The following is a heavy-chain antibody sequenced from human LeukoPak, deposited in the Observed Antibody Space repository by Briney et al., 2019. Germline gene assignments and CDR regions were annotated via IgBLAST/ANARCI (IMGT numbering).Heavy chain of an antibody. CDR1: GFTFSSYG. J-gene: IGHJ4*02. CDR3: AKEIYYDSSAFFDY. V-gene: IGHV3-30*18. D-gene: IGHD3-22*01. Sequence: GRSLRLSCAASGFTFSSYGMHWVRQAPVKGLEWVAVISYDGSNKYYADSVKGRFTISRDNSKNTLYLQMNSLRTEDTAMYFCAKEIYYDSSAFFDYWGQGTLVTVSS. CDR2: ISYDGSNK.